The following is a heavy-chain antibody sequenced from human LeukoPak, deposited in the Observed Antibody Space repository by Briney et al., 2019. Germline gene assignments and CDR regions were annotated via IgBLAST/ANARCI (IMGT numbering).Heavy chain of an antibody. V-gene: IGHV3-9*01. D-gene: IGHD3/OR15-3a*01. J-gene: IGHJ3*02. CDR2: ITWNSGSV. Sequence: PGGSLRLSCAASGFTFHDYAMHWVRQVPGKGREWVSGITWNSGSVLYADSVRGRFTISRDNAKNSLYLQMNSLRPEDRAFYYCAKGLGVASLIVDALDMWGQGTMVTV. CDR1: GFTFHDYA. CDR3: AKGLGVASLIVDALDM.